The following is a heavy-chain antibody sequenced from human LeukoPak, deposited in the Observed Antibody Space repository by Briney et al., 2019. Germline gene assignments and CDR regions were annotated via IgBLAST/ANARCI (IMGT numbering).Heavy chain of an antibody. Sequence: PGGSLRLSCAASGFTFSSYAMSWVRQAPGKGLEWVSAISGSGGSAYYADSVKGRFTISRDNSKNTLYLQMNSLRAEDTAVYYCAKDLDTPEGRTGDAFDVWGQGTMVTVS. CDR3: AKDLDTPEGRTGDAFDV. V-gene: IGHV3-23*01. D-gene: IGHD1-14*01. CDR2: ISGSGGSA. J-gene: IGHJ3*01. CDR1: GFTFSSYA.